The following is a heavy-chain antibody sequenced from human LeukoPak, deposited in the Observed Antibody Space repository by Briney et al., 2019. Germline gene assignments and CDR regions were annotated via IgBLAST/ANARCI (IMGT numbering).Heavy chain of an antibody. CDR2: IRSKANSYAT. J-gene: IGHJ4*02. CDR3: TLDTAMLYYFDY. Sequence: PGGSLRLSCAASGFTFSGSAMHWVRQASGKGLEWVGRIRSKANSYATAYAASVKGRFTISRDDSKNTAYLQMNSLKTEDTAVYYCTLDTAMLYYFDYWGQGTLVTVS. V-gene: IGHV3-73*01. D-gene: IGHD5-18*01. CDR1: GFTFSGSA.